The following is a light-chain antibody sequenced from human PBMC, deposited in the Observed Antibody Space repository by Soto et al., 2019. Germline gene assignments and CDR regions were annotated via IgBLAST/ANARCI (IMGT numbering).Light chain of an antibody. CDR1: SSNIGSTY. Sequence: QSVLTQPPSASGTPGQRVTISCSGGSSNIGSTYVYWYQHLPGTAPKLLIYKNYQRPSGVPDRFSGSKSGTSASLAISGLRSEDEADYYCATWDDSLSAWVFGGGTKLTV. J-gene: IGLJ3*02. V-gene: IGLV1-47*01. CDR3: ATWDDSLSAWV. CDR2: KNY.